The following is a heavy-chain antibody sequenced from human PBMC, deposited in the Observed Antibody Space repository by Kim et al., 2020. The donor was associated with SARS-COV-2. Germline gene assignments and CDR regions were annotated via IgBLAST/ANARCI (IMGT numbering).Heavy chain of an antibody. CDR1: GFTFSSYG. D-gene: IGHD6-19*01. CDR3: AKMYSSGWYVLDY. CDR2: ISFDGSNK. Sequence: GGSLRLSCAASGFTFSSYGMHWVRQAPGKGLEWVALISFDGSNKYYADSVKGRFTISRDNSKNTLYLQMNSLRAEDTAVYYCAKMYSSGWYVLDYWGQGTLVTVSS. J-gene: IGHJ4*02. V-gene: IGHV3-30*18.